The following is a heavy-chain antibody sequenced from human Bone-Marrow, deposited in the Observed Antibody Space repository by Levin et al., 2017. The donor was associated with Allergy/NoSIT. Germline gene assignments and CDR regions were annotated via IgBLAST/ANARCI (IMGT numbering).Heavy chain of an antibody. CDR3: ARDLGPSSPRSGLRH. Sequence: GGSLRLSCTASGFTFNNYWMTWVRQAPGKGLEWVANIKQDGSEKNHADSVKGRFTISRDNAKNSLYLQMNSLRAEDTAVYYCARDLGPSSPRSGLRHWGQGTLVTVSS. D-gene: IGHD3-10*01. CDR2: IKQDGSEK. J-gene: IGHJ4*02. V-gene: IGHV3-7*04. CDR1: GFTFNNYW.